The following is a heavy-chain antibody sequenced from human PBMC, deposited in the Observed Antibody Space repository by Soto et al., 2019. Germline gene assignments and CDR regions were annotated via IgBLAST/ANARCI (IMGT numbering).Heavy chain of an antibody. Sequence: QVQLQESGPGLVKPSQTLSLTCTVSGGSISSGDYYWSWIRQPPGKGLEWIGYIYYSGSTYYNPSLKSRVTMSVDTSKNQFSLKLSSVTAADTAVYYCARGNMVRGHSVDYWGQGTLVTVSS. J-gene: IGHJ4*02. CDR3: ARGNMVRGHSVDY. CDR2: IYYSGST. CDR1: GGSISSGDYY. D-gene: IGHD3-10*01. V-gene: IGHV4-30-4*01.